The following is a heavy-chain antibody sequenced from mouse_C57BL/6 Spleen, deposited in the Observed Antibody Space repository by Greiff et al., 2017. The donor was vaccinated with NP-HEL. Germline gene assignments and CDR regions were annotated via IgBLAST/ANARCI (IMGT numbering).Heavy chain of an antibody. CDR3: ARPYYYGGSYWYFDV. J-gene: IGHJ1*03. V-gene: IGHV1-80*01. CDR2: IYPGDGDT. D-gene: IGHD1-1*01. Sequence: VQLQQSGAELVKPGASVKISCKASGYAFSSYWMNWVKQRPGKGLEWIGQIYPGDGDTNYNGKFKGKATLTADKSSSTAYMQLSSLTSEDSAVYFCARPYYYGGSYWYFDVWGTGTTVTVSS. CDR1: GYAFSSYW.